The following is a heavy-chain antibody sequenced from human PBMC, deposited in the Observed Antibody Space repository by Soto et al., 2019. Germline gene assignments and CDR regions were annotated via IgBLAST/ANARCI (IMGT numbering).Heavy chain of an antibody. Sequence: ASVKVSCKASGYTFTSYYMHWVRQAPGQGLEGMGIINPSGGSTSYAQKFQGRVTMTRDTSTSTVYMELSSLRSEDTAVYYCARDPEANGVATITGPYFDYWGQGTLVTVSS. CDR2: INPSGGST. CDR1: GYTFTSYY. D-gene: IGHD5-12*01. V-gene: IGHV1-46*03. J-gene: IGHJ4*02. CDR3: ARDPEANGVATITGPYFDY.